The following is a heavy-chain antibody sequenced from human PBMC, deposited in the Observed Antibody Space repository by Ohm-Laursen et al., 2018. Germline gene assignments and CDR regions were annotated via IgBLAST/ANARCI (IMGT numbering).Heavy chain of an antibody. D-gene: IGHD5-12*01. V-gene: IGHV3-30*18. J-gene: IGHJ4*02. CDR1: GFTFSSYG. Sequence: SLRLSCTASGFTFSSYGMHWVRQAPGKGLEWVAVISYDGSNKYYADSVKGRFTISRDNSKNTLYLQMNSLRAEDTAVYYCAKDSGYDSPEEHDYWGQGTLVTVSS. CDR3: AKDSGYDSPEEHDY. CDR2: ISYDGSNK.